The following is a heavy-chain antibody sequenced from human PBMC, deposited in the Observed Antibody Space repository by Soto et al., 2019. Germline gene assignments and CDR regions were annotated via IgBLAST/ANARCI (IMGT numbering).Heavy chain of an antibody. CDR1: GYSFKDHY. D-gene: IGHD2-15*01. J-gene: IGHJ4*02. V-gene: IGHV1-46*02. CDR3: ARISCKGGSCYFDFDH. Sequence: ASVKVSCKASGYSFKDHYMHWVRQAPGRGLEWVGIINPSGEHTNYAQQFRGRVAMTRDTSTCTAYMELRSLRSEDTAVYFCARISCKGGSCYFDFDHWGQGTLVTVSS. CDR2: INPSGEHT.